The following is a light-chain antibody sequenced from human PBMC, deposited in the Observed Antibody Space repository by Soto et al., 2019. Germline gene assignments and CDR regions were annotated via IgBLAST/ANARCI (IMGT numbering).Light chain of an antibody. V-gene: IGKV1-9*01. CDR3: QQYNSYLWT. CDR1: QDIAIY. J-gene: IGKJ1*01. Sequence: IQLTQSPSSLSASVGDRVTITCRASQDIAIYLAWYQQKPGEAPKLLIYAASTLYGGVPSRFSGSGSGTDFALTITSLQAEDFATYYCQQYNSYLWTFGQGTKVEIK. CDR2: AAS.